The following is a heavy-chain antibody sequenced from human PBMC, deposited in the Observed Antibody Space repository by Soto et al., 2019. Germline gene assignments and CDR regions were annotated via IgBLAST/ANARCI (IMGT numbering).Heavy chain of an antibody. Sequence: QITLKESGPTLVKPTQTLTLTCTLSGFSLFTSGVGVGWIRQPPGEALEWLALIYWDDDKRYSPILRSRLTITKDPSQTQVVLTVTNMEPVDTATYYCAHKGDGYRGFKYWGQGTLVTVSS. J-gene: IGHJ4*02. CDR2: IYWDDDK. CDR1: GFSLFTSGVG. V-gene: IGHV2-5*02. CDR3: AHKGDGYRGFKY. D-gene: IGHD5-12*01.